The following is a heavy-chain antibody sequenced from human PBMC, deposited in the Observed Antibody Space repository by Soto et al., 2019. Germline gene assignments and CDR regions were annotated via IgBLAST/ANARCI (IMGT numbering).Heavy chain of an antibody. J-gene: IGHJ6*02. Sequence: PGGSLRHSWAASELSFNHYAMIWVRQAPGKGLEWVGRIKSKTDGGTTDYAAPVKGRFTISRDDSKNTLYLQMNSLKTEDTAVYYCTTDRHLLWFGESNYGMDVWGQGTTVTVSS. CDR1: ELSFNHYA. V-gene: IGHV3-15*01. CDR2: IKSKTDGGTT. CDR3: TTDRHLLWFGESNYGMDV. D-gene: IGHD3-10*01.